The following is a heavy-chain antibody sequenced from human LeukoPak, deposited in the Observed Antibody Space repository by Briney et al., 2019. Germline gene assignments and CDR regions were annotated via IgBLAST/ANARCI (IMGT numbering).Heavy chain of an antibody. D-gene: IGHD6-13*01. CDR1: GFTFSSYW. J-gene: IGHJ4*02. Sequence: GGSLRLSCAASGFTFSSYWMSWVRQAPGKGLEWVANIKQDGSEKYYVDSVKGRFTISRDNAKNSLYLQMNSLRAEDTAVYYCARALHFLIAAAGTPIDYWGQGTLVTVSS. CDR2: IKQDGSEK. CDR3: ARALHFLIAAAGTPIDY. V-gene: IGHV3-7*01.